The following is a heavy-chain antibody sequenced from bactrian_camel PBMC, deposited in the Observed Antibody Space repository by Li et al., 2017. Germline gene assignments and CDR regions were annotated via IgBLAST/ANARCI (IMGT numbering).Heavy chain of an antibody. D-gene: IGHD6*01. CDR1: GYSYSTYC. CDR2: IDKLDSRR. V-gene: IGHV3S26*01. CDR3: AASTYPEYCTVVPGTGLAT. J-gene: IGHJ4*01. Sequence: VQLVESGGGSAQVGGSPNLSCVASPGYSYSTYCTAWFRQVPGKEREGVAFIDKLDSRRGYADSVKGRFAISKVDAKNTSSLQMNSLKPEDTAQYYCAASTYPEYCTVVPGTGLATGARGPRSPSP.